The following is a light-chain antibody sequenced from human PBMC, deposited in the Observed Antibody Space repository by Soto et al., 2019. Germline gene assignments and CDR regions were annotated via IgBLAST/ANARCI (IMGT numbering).Light chain of an antibody. CDR3: SSYTSSSTYV. CDR2: EVS. CDR1: SSDVGGYNY. J-gene: IGLJ1*01. V-gene: IGLV2-14*01. Sequence: QSVLTQPASVSVSPGQSITISCTGTSSDVGGYNYVSWYQQHPGKAPKLMIYEVSNRPSGVSNRFSGSKSGNTASLTISGLQAEDEADYYCSSYTSSSTYVFGTGTQVTVL.